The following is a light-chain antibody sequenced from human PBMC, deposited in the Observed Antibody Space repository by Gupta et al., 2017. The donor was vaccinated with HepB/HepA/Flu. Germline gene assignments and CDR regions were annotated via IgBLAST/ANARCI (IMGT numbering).Light chain of an antibody. Sequence: EIVMTQSPATLSLSPGERATLSCRASQSLSSNLAWYQQKPGQAPRLLIHSAPTRATGIPARFSGSGSGTEFTLTISSLQSEDFAGYYCQQYNNWLPVTFGGGTKVESK. CDR1: QSLSSN. J-gene: IGKJ4*01. CDR2: SAP. V-gene: IGKV3-15*01. CDR3: QQYNNWLPVT.